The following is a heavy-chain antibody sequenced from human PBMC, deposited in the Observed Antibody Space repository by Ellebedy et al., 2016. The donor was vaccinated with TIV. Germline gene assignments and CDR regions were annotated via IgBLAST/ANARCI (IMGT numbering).Heavy chain of an antibody. D-gene: IGHD4-23*01. CDR2: ISSGIRSI. V-gene: IGHV3-21*01. CDR1: GFIFSDYP. J-gene: IGHJ4*02. Sequence: GESLKISCAASGFIFSDYPMNWVRQAPGKGLEWVSAISSGIRSIYYADSVKGRFVISRDNGKNSLFLQMNSLRDEDTAVYYCVREDDTETVTPDYWGQGTQVTVSS. CDR3: VREDDTETVTPDY.